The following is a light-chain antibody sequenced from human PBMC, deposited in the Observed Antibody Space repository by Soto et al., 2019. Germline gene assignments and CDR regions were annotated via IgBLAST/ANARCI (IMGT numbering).Light chain of an antibody. CDR1: QSLLYSYGYTY. CDR2: KVS. CDR3: LQATHWPWT. V-gene: IGKV2-30*01. J-gene: IGKJ1*01. Sequence: DVVMTQSPLSLSVTLGQSASISCRSTQSLLYSYGYTYLNWYHQRPGQSPRGLIHKVSKRDSGVPDRISGSGSGSDFTLEISRVEAEDVGTYYCLQATHWPWTFGQGTKVDI.